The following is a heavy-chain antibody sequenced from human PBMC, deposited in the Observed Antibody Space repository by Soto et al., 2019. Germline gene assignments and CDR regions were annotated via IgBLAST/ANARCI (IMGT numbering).Heavy chain of an antibody. V-gene: IGHV4-39*01. CDR3: ARTLYSSGWYAGS. CDR2: IYSSGST. D-gene: IGHD6-13*01. J-gene: IGHJ5*02. Sequence: SETLSLTCTVSGVSISSSSYYWGWIRQPPGKGLEWIGSIYSSGSTYYNPSLKSRVTISVDTSKNQFSLKLRSVTAADTAVYYCARTLYSSGWYAGSWGQGPPVTVSP. CDR1: GVSISSSSYY.